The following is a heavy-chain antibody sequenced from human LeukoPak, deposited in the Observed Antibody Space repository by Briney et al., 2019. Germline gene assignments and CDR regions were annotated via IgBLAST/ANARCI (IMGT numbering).Heavy chain of an antibody. V-gene: IGHV3-64*02. CDR3: ARQRLRLGELSLLLDY. CDR2: ISSNGGST. J-gene: IGHJ4*02. CDR1: GFTFSSYA. Sequence: GGSLRLSCATSGFTFSSYALHWVRQAPGKGLEYVSFISSNGGSTYYADSVRGRFTISRDNSNNTLYLQMGSLSADDMAVYYCARQRLRLGELSLLLDYWGQGSLVTVSS. D-gene: IGHD3-16*02.